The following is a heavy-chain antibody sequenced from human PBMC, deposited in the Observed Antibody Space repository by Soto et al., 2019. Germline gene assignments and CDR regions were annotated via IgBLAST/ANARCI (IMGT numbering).Heavy chain of an antibody. Sequence: SETLSLTCAVSGGSISSSNWWSWVRQPPGKGLEWIGEIYHSGSTNYNPSLKSLVTISVDKSKNQFSLKLSSVTAADTAVYYCARGGDRYCSSTSCSNWFDPWGQGTLVTVSS. CDR2: IYHSGST. V-gene: IGHV4-4*02. CDR1: GGSISSSNW. J-gene: IGHJ5*02. CDR3: ARGGDRYCSSTSCSNWFDP. D-gene: IGHD2-2*01.